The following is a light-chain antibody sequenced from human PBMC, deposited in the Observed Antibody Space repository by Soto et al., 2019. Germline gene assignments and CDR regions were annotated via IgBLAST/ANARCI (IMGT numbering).Light chain of an antibody. CDR1: QSVRTY. J-gene: IGKJ2*01. CDR3: QQSFTIPYT. Sequence: DIQMTQSPSSLSASVGDRVTITCRASQSVRTYLNWYQRKPGKAPKVLIYGASALQSGVPSRFSGSGSGTDFTLTVSSLQPEDFVTYYCQQSFTIPYTFGQGTKLEIK. CDR2: GAS. V-gene: IGKV1-39*01.